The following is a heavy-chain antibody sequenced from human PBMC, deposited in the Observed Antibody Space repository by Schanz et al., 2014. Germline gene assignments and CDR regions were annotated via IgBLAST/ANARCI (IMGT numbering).Heavy chain of an antibody. CDR1: GFTVNTNY. CDR2: MYINSGST. Sequence: EVQLVESGGGLIQPGGSLRLSCAVSGFTVNTNYMSWVRQAPGKGLEWISSMYINSGSTQYADSVKGRFIISRDSSKNTLFLQMNSLRAEDTAVYFCATKRNWNDIFDFWGQGSLVTVSS. V-gene: IGHV3-53*01. D-gene: IGHD1-1*01. CDR3: ATKRNWNDIFDF. J-gene: IGHJ4*02.